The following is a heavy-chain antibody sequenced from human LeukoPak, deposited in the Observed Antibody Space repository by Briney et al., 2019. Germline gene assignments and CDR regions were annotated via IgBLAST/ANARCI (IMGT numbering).Heavy chain of an antibody. V-gene: IGHV4-59*01. J-gene: IGHJ5*02. Sequence: SETLSLICTVSGASISTYYWSWIRQPPGKGLEWIGYLYYSGSTTYSPSLKSRVTMSVDTSKSQFSLKLNSVTAADTAVYYCATGSTSPFGPWGKGILVTVSS. D-gene: IGHD2-2*01. CDR3: ATGSTSPFGP. CDR1: GASISTYY. CDR2: LYYSGST.